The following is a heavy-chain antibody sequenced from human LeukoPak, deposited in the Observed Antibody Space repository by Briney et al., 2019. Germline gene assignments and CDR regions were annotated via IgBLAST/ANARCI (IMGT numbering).Heavy chain of an antibody. J-gene: IGHJ3*02. V-gene: IGHV3-53*01. CDR2: IYNDGSA. Sequence: GGSLRLSCAASDFIVRSNYMTWVRQAPGKGLEWVSVIYNDGSAYYADSVRGRFTISRDTSKNTVYLQMNSLRAEDTAVYYRAIRGGPGSLDAFDIWGQGTMLTVSS. CDR3: AIRGGPGSLDAFDI. CDR1: DFIVRSNY. D-gene: IGHD1-14*01.